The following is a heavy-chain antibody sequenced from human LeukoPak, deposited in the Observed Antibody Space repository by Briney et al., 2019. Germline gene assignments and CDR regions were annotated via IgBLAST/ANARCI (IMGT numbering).Heavy chain of an antibody. CDR3: ARMVRGAIIGWFDP. CDR2: ISSSRGYI. V-gene: IGHV3-21*01. D-gene: IGHD3-10*01. CDR1: GFTFSSYS. Sequence: GGSLRLSCAPSGFTFSSYSMNWVRQAPGKGREWVSSISSSRGYIYYADSVKGRFTISRDNAKNSLYLQMDSLRAEDTAVYYCARMVRGAIIGWFDPWGQGTLVTVSS. J-gene: IGHJ5*02.